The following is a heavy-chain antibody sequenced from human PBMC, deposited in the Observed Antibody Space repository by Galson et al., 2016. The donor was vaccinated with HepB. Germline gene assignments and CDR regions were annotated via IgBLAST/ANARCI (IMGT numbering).Heavy chain of an antibody. D-gene: IGHD1-26*01. CDR2: IYSGGST. J-gene: IGHJ6*04. Sequence: SLRLSCAASGFSVSNNYMSWVRQAPGKGLEWVSVIYSGGSTYYADSVKGRFTISRDNSKSTLSLQMNSLRAEDTAVYYCVQGSTAPAVWGKGTTVIVSS. V-gene: IGHV3-53*01. CDR3: VQGSTAPAV. CDR1: GFSVSNNY.